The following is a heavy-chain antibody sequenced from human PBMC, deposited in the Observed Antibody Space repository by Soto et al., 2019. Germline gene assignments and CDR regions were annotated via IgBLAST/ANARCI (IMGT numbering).Heavy chain of an antibody. D-gene: IGHD3-22*01. CDR1: GGSISSGDYY. V-gene: IGHV4-30-4*01. CDR2: IYYSGST. Sequence: PSETLSLTCTVSGGSISSGDYYWSWIRQPPGKGLEWIGYIYYSGSTYYNPSLKSRVTISVDTSKNQFYLKLSSVTAADTAVYYCARVSYYDSSGYYYFQHWGQGTLVTVSS. CDR3: ARVSYYDSSGYYYFQH. J-gene: IGHJ1*01.